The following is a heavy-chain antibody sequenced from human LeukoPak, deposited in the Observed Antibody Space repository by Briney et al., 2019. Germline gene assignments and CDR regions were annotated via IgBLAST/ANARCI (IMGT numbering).Heavy chain of an antibody. J-gene: IGHJ5*02. CDR1: GGSISSSSYY. CDR3: ARGSSGYYSRWFDP. CDR2: IYYSGST. V-gene: IGHV4-39*07. D-gene: IGHD3-22*01. Sequence: PSETLSLTCTVSGGSISSSSYYWGWIRQPPGKGPEWIGSIYYSGSTYYNPSLKSRVTISVDTSKNQFSLKLSSVTAADTAVYYCARGSSGYYSRWFDPWGQGTLVTVPS.